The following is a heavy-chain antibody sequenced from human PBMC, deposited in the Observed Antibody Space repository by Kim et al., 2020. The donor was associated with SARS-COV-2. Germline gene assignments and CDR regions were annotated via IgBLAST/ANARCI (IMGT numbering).Heavy chain of an antibody. Sequence: SETLSLTCTVSGGSISSGGYYWSWIRQHPGKGLEWIGYIYYSGSTYYNPSLKSRVTISVDTSKNQFSLKLSSVTAADTAVYYCARAQGDIVLRVYVFGARHIGGRSTMLPVSS. CDR3: ARAQGDIVLRVYVFGARHI. V-gene: IGHV4-31*03. CDR1: GGSISSGGYY. D-gene: IGHD2-8*01. CDR2: IYYSGST. J-gene: IGHJ3*02.